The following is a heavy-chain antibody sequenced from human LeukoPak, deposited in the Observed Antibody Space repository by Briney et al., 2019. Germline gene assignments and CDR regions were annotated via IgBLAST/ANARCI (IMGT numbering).Heavy chain of an antibody. CDR3: ARAAQQWLVPPYFFDY. CDR2: ISSSGSTI. V-gene: IGHV3-11*01. CDR1: GFTFSDYY. D-gene: IGHD6-19*01. Sequence: GGSLRLSCAASGFTFSDYYMSWIRQAPGKGLEWVSYISSSGSTIYYADSVKGRFTTSRDNAKNSLYLQMNSLRAEDTAVYYCARAAQQWLVPPYFFDYWGQGTLVTVSS. J-gene: IGHJ4*02.